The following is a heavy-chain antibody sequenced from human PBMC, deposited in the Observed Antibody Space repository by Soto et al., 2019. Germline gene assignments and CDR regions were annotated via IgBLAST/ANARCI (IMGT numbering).Heavy chain of an antibody. CDR2: ISAYNGNT. Sequence: ASVKVSCKASGYSFTSDGISWVRQAPGEGLEWMGWISAYNGNTNYAQKGKGRVSMNTDTCRSRAYMELRSLRSDDTAVYYCARVKRAARISHFDSWGQGTRGTVS. D-gene: IGHD6-6*01. CDR3: ARVKRAARISHFDS. CDR1: GYSFTSDG. V-gene: IGHV1-18*01. J-gene: IGHJ4*02.